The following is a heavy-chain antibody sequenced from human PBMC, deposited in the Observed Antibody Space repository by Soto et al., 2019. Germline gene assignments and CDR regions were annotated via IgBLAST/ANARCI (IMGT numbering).Heavy chain of an antibody. D-gene: IGHD4-17*01. CDR3: ARGYGDYLYYFDY. CDR1: GFTFSSYE. CDR2: ISSSGSTI. Sequence: GSLRLSCAASGFTFSSYEMNWVRQAPGKGLEWVSYISSSGSTIYYADSVRGRFTIPRDNAKNSLYLQMNSLRAEDTAVYYCARGYGDYLYYFDYWGQGTLITVSS. V-gene: IGHV3-48*03. J-gene: IGHJ4*02.